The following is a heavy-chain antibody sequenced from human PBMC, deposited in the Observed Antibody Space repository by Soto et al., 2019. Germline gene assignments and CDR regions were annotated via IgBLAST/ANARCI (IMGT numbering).Heavy chain of an antibody. CDR1: GGTFSSYT. D-gene: IGHD3-10*01. J-gene: IGHJ4*02. CDR2: IIPILGIA. Sequence: QVQLVQSGAEVKKPGSSVKVSCKASGGTFSSYTISWVRQAPGQGLEWMGRIIPILGIANYAQKFQGRVTITADKSTSTAYMELSSLRSEDTAVYYCARSHTPSMVRGVSYYFDYWGQGTLVTVSS. V-gene: IGHV1-69*02. CDR3: ARSHTPSMVRGVSYYFDY.